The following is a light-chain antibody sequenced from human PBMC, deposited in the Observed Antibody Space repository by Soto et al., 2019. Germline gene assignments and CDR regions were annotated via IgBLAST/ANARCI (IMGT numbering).Light chain of an antibody. CDR1: QSVSSSY. J-gene: IGKJ1*01. Sequence: EILLKQSPGTLSLSPGERATLSCRASQSVSSSYLAWYQQKPGQAPRLLIYGASSRATGIPDWFSGSVSGTDFTLTISRLEPEYFAVYYCQQYGNSLRSFGQGTKVEIK. V-gene: IGKV3-20*01. CDR3: QQYGNSLRS. CDR2: GAS.